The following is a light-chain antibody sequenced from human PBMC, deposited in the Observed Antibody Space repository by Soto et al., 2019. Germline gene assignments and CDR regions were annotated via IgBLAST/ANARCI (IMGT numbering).Light chain of an antibody. V-gene: IGKV1-33*01. Sequence: DIQMTQSPSSLSASVGNRVTITCQASQDIATYLNWYQQKPGKAPKLLIYDGTKLETGVPSRFSGSGSGTEFTFTISSLQPEDTATYYCHQYFNPRTFGGGTKV. CDR3: HQYFNPRT. J-gene: IGKJ4*01. CDR1: QDIATY. CDR2: DGT.